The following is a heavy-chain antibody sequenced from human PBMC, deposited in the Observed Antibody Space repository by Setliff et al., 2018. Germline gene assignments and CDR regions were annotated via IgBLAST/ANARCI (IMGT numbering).Heavy chain of an antibody. CDR2: IIHSGGT. CDR1: GGSFSGYY. J-gene: IGHJ4*02. V-gene: IGHV4-34*12. CDR3: ARSFSRSEKFLLDY. D-gene: IGHD2-15*01. Sequence: PSETLSLTCAVYGGSFSGYYWSWIRQPPGKRLEWIGEIIHSGGTNYNPSLKSRVTISMDTSKNQFSLKVPSVTAADTAVYYCARSFSRSEKFLLDYWGQGALVTVSS.